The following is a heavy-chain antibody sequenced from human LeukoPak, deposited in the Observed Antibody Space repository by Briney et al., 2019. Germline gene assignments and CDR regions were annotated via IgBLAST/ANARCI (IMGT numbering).Heavy chain of an antibody. V-gene: IGHV1-2*02. CDR1: GYTFTGYY. J-gene: IGHJ6*03. D-gene: IGHD5-18*01. Sequence: ASVKVSCKASGYTFTGYYMHWVRQAPGQGLEWMGWINPNSGGTNYAQKFQGRVTITADKSTSTAYMELSSLRSEDTAVYYCARERVDTAMVTTGYYYYMDVWGKGTTVTVSS. CDR2: INPNSGGT. CDR3: ARERVDTAMVTTGYYYYMDV.